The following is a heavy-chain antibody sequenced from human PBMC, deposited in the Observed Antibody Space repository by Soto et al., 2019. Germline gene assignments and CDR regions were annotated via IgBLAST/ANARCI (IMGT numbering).Heavy chain of an antibody. V-gene: IGHV3-15*01. D-gene: IGHD6-19*01. Sequence: EVQLVESGGGLVKPGGSLRLSCAASGFTFSKAWMTWVRQAPGKRLEWVGRIKSKADGGTIDYAAPVKGRFTISKDDSKHTLYLQMNSLKTEDTALYSCPAAYSYSSSLYSDYWGQGALVSVSS. CDR3: PAAYSYSSSLYSDY. CDR1: GFTFSKAW. J-gene: IGHJ4*02. CDR2: IKSKADGGTI.